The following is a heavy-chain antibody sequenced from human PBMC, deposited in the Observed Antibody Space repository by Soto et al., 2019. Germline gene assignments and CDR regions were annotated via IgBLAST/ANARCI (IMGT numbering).Heavy chain of an antibody. CDR2: ISGSGGTT. D-gene: IGHD2-21*01. V-gene: IGHV3-23*01. CDR1: GFTFSSYA. J-gene: IGHJ4*02. Sequence: EVQLLESGGGLGQPGGSLRLSCAASGFTFSSYAMSWVRQAPGKGLEWVSSISGSGGTTYYADSVKGRFTISRDNSKNTLYLQMNSLRAEDTAIYYCAKDRFPNCGGDCYSNFDHWGQGTLVTVSS. CDR3: AKDRFPNCGGDCYSNFDH.